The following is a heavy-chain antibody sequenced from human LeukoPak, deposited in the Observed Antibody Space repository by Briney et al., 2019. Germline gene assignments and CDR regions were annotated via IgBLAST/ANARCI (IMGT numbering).Heavy chain of an antibody. V-gene: IGHV3-23*01. CDR3: ANTPGSGSFSYFYLDV. J-gene: IGHJ6*03. CDR1: GFTFSTYS. CDR2: ISASGSHT. D-gene: IGHD1-26*01. Sequence: GGSLRLSCSASGFTFSTYSMRWVRQAPGKGLEWVSTISASGSHTYYADSVKGRFTISRDNSKNTLYLQMNSLRAEDTALYYCANTPGSGSFSYFYLDVWGIGTTVIVSS.